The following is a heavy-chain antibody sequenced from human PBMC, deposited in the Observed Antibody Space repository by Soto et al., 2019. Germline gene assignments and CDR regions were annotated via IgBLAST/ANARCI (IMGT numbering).Heavy chain of an antibody. CDR1: GFTFSSYG. J-gene: IGHJ4*02. V-gene: IGHV3-30*18. CDR3: AKDQDYGDYGGDCDY. Sequence: ESGGGVVQPGRSLRLSCAASGFTFSSYGMHWVRQAPGKGLEWVAVISYDGSNKYYADSVKGRFTTSRDNSKNTLYLQMISLRAEDTAVYYCAKDQDYGDYGGDCDYWGQGTLVTVSS. D-gene: IGHD4-17*01. CDR2: ISYDGSNK.